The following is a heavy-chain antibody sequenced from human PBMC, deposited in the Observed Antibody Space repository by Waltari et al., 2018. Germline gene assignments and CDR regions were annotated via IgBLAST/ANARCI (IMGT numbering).Heavy chain of an antibody. D-gene: IGHD5-12*01. CDR1: GGTFSRYA. CDR2: SIPSVGTT. CDR3: ARAGTSYDPLRPRYWYIDL. J-gene: IGHJ2*01. Sequence: QLQLVQSGAEVKKPGSSVKVSCKASGGTFSRYAISWVRQAPGPGLEWMGRSIPSVGTTNYAEKFQGRGTITADKSTSTAYMELSTLKSEHTAVYYCARAGTSYDPLRPRYWYIDLWGRGTLVTVSS. V-gene: IGHV1-69*08.